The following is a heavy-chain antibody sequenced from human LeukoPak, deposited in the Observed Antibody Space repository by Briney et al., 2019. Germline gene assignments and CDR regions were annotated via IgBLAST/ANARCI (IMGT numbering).Heavy chain of an antibody. CDR2: INHSGST. D-gene: IGHD3-3*01. J-gene: IGHJ4*02. CDR1: GGSFSGYY. Sequence: SETLSLTCAVSGGSFSGYYWSWIRQPPGKGLEWIGEINHSGSTNYNPSLKSRVTISVDTSKNQFSLKLSSVTAADTAVYYCARGQVDFWSGYHDYWGQGTLVTVSS. V-gene: IGHV4-34*01. CDR3: ARGQVDFWSGYHDY.